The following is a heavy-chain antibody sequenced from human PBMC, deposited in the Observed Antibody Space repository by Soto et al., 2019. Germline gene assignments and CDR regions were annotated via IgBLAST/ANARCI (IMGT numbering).Heavy chain of an antibody. CDR2: IWYDGSNK. Sequence: PGGSLRLSCAASGFTFSSYGMHWVRQAPGKGLEWVAVIWYDGSNKYYADSVKGRFTISRDNSKNTLYLQMNSLRAEDTAVYYCARDKDTAMVVSNWFDPWGQGXLVTVYS. CDR1: GFTFSSYG. D-gene: IGHD5-18*01. V-gene: IGHV3-33*01. CDR3: ARDKDTAMVVSNWFDP. J-gene: IGHJ5*02.